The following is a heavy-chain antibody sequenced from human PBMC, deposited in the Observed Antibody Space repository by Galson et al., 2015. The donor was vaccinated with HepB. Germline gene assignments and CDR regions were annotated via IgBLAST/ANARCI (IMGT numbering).Heavy chain of an antibody. CDR3: ARSRYYFDY. Sequence: LSLTCTVSGGSISSYYWSWIRQPPGKGLEWIGYIYYSGSTNYNPSLKSRVTISVDTSKNQFSLKLSSVTAADTAVYYCARSRYYFDYWGQGTLVTVSS. J-gene: IGHJ4*02. D-gene: IGHD1-14*01. V-gene: IGHV4-59*01. CDR2: IYYSGST. CDR1: GGSISSYY.